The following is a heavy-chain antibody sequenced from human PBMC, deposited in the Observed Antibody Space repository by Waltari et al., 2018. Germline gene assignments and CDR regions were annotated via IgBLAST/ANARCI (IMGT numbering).Heavy chain of an antibody. CDR2: IYYSGST. V-gene: IGHV4-39*01. Sequence: QLQLQESGPGLVKPSETLSLNCTVSSGSIKRDTYYWGWVRQPPGMPLEWTGSIYYSGSTFHNPSLTSRVIMSVDPSKNQLCLRLRSATAADTAIYYCVRHLFGSGNYYYFESWGQGALVTVSS. D-gene: IGHD3-10*01. CDR3: VRHLFGSGNYYYFES. J-gene: IGHJ4*02. CDR1: SGSIKRDTYY.